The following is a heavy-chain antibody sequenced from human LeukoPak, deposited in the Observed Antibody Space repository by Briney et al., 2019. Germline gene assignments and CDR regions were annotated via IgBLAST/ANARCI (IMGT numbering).Heavy chain of an antibody. CDR1: GFTFSSYG. V-gene: IGHV3-30*02. Sequence: GGSLRLSCAASGFTFSSYGMHWVRQAPGKGLEWVAFIRNDGSNKYYADSVKGRFTISRDNSKNTLYLQMNSLRPEDTAVYYCAKGPHYYGSGSYSLRQNYYMDVWGKGTTVTISS. J-gene: IGHJ6*03. CDR3: AKGPHYYGSGSYSLRQNYYMDV. CDR2: IRNDGSNK. D-gene: IGHD3-10*01.